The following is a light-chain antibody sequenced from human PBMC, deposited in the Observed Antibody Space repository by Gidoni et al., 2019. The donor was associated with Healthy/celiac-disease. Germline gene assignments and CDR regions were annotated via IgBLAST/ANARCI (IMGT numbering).Light chain of an antibody. V-gene: IGKV1-39*01. CDR2: AAS. CDR3: QQSYSTPPT. CDR1: QSISSY. Sequence: DIQMTQSPSSLSASVGDRVTITCRASQSISSYLTWYQQKPGKAPKLLIYAASSLQSGVPSRFSGRGSGTDFTLTISSRQPEDFATYYCQQSYSTPPTFGGGTKVEIK. J-gene: IGKJ4*01.